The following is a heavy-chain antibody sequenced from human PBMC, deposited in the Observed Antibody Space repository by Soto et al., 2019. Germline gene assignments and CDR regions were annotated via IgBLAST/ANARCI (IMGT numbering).Heavy chain of an antibody. CDR2: IYYSGST. CDR1: GGSISSNY. CDR3: ARPGVGMYYYGSGRIDAFDI. D-gene: IGHD3-10*01. Sequence: SETLSLTCTVSGGSISSNYWSWIRQPPGKGLEWIGSIYYSGSTYYNPSLKSRVTISVDTSKNQFSLKLSSVTAADTAVYYCARPGVGMYYYGSGRIDAFDIWGQGTMVTVSS. J-gene: IGHJ3*02. V-gene: IGHV4-59*05.